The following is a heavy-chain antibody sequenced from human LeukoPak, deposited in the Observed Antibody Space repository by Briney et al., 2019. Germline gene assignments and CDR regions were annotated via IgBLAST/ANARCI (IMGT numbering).Heavy chain of an antibody. CDR3: VRGTRSNSF. V-gene: IGHV3-7*01. CDR1: GFTFSSYS. D-gene: IGHD6-6*01. CDR2: IKEDGSDK. J-gene: IGHJ4*02. Sequence: GESLRLSCEASGFTFSSYSMSWVRQAPGKGLECVAYIKEDGSDKNYVDSVKGRFTISRDNAKSSLYLQMNSLRVEDTAVYYCVRGTRSNSFWGQGTQVTVSS.